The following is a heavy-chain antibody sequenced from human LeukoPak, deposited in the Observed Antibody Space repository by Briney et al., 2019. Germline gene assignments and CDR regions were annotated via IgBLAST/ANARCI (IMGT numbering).Heavy chain of an antibody. CDR2: ISYDGSSK. Sequence: GGSLRLSCAASGFTFSSYAMHWVRQAPGKGLEWVAVISYDGSSKYYADSVKGRFTISRDNSKNTLYLQMNSLRAEDTAVYYCASQNRYDYAESYYFDYWGQGTLVTVSS. J-gene: IGHJ4*02. D-gene: IGHD3-16*01. V-gene: IGHV3-30-3*01. CDR1: GFTFSSYA. CDR3: ASQNRYDYAESYYFDY.